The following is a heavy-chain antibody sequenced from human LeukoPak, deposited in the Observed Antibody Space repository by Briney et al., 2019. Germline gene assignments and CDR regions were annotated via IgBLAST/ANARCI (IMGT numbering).Heavy chain of an antibody. CDR2: IYDSGSS. J-gene: IGHJ4*02. CDR3: ARGGYSSSSVSYFDY. CDR1: GGSMSSSNW. V-gene: IGHV4-4*02. Sequence: SETLSLTCAVSGGSMSSSNWWSWFRQPPGKGLEWIGEIYDSGSSNYNPSLKSRATISVDKSKNQFSLKVNSVTAADTAVYYCARGGYSSSSVSYFDYWGQGTLVTVSS. D-gene: IGHD6-6*01.